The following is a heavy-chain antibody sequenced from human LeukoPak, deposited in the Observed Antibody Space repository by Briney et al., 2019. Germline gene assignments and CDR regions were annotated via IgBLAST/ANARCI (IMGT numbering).Heavy chain of an antibody. CDR2: IYTSGST. CDR3: ARVRYYYDSKSDAFDI. CDR1: GGSISSYY. V-gene: IGHV4-4*07. D-gene: IGHD3-22*01. Sequence: PSETLSLTCTVSGGSISSYYWSWIRQPAGKGLEWIGRIYTSGSTNYNPSLKSRVTMSVDTSKNQFSLKLSSVTAADTAVYYCARVRYYYDSKSDAFDIWGQGTMVTVSS. J-gene: IGHJ3*02.